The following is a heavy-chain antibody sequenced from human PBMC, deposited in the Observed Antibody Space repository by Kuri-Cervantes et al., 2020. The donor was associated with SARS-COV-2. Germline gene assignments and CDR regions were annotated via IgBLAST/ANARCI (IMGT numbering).Heavy chain of an antibody. J-gene: IGHJ6*03. CDR2: IYTSGST. CDR3: ARGQGVAVPVALLVFLGYYMDV. Sequence: GSLRVCCTVSGGSISSYYWSWIRQPAGKGLEWIGRIYTSGSTNYNPSLKSRVTISVDTSKNQLSLKLSSVTAADTAVYFCARGQGVAVPVALLVFLGYYMDVWGKGTTVTVSS. CDR1: GGSISSYY. V-gene: IGHV4-4*07. D-gene: IGHD2-15*01.